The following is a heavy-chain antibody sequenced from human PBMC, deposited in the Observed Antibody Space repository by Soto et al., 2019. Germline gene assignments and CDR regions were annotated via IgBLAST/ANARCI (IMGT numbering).Heavy chain of an antibody. Sequence: QVQLVQSGAEWKKPGASVKVSCKASGYTFTSYDINWVRQATGQGLEWMGWMNPNSGNTGYAQKFQGRVTMTRNTCISTAYMELSSLRSEDTAVYYCGSARTGTTSMDVWGQGTRVTVSS. CDR2: MNPNSGNT. CDR3: GSARTGTTSMDV. J-gene: IGHJ6*02. D-gene: IGHD1-1*01. CDR1: GYTFTSYD. V-gene: IGHV1-8*01.